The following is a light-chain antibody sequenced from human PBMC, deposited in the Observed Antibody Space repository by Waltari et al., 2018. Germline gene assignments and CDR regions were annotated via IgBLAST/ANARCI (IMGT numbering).Light chain of an antibody. CDR3: QQYNKWPYT. CDR1: QSLGSN. V-gene: IGKV3-15*01. Sequence: EIVLTQSPAILSVSPGDRATLFCRASQSLGSNLTWYQQRPGRAPRLLIYGASSRAAGVSTRISGSGSGTEFSLVISRLQSEDFAIYYCQQYNKWPYTFGQGTKVDVK. J-gene: IGKJ2*01. CDR2: GAS.